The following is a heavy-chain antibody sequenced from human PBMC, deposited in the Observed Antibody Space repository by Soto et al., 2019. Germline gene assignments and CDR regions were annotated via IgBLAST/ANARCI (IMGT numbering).Heavy chain of an antibody. Sequence: QVQLQESGPGLVKPSDTLSLTCAVSGYSITTVNLWAWIRQPPGKGLEWIGYIFHTGTTHYNPSLKSRVTMSVDTSKNQFSLKVDSLTAEDTAVYYCARSPYADALDIWGQGKMVTVSS. J-gene: IGHJ3*02. V-gene: IGHV4-28*01. CDR1: GYSITTVNL. CDR2: IFHTGTT. D-gene: IGHD2-2*01. CDR3: ARSPYADALDI.